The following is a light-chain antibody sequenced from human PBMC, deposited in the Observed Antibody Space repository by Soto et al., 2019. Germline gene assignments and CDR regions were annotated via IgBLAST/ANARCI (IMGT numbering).Light chain of an antibody. CDR1: QSISNH. J-gene: IGKJ1*01. Sequence: IPIAHSPPSPSAFLEKREIIPCRASQSISNHLNWYQQKPGKAPKLLIFAASSLQSGVPSRFSGSRSGPDFTLTISSLQPEDFATYYCQQSYSSPPTFGQGTKVDIK. V-gene: IGKV1-39*01. CDR2: AAS. CDR3: QQSYSSPPT.